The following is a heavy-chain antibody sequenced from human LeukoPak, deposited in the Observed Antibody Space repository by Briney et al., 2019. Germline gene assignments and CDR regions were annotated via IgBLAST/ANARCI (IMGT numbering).Heavy chain of an antibody. CDR1: GGTFSSYA. D-gene: IGHD2-15*01. V-gene: IGHV1-69*05. J-gene: IGHJ5*02. CDR2: IIPIFGTA. CDR3: ATSNPTLGNWFDP. Sequence: SVKVSCKASGGTFSSYAISWVRQAPGQGLEWMGRIIPIFGTANYAQKFQGRVTITTDESTSTAYMELSSLRSEDTAVYYCATSNPTLGNWFDPWGQGTLVTVSS.